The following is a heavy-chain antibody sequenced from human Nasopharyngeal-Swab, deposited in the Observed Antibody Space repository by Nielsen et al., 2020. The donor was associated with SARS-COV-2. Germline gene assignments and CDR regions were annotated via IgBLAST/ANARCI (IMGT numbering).Heavy chain of an antibody. V-gene: IGHV4-39*07. D-gene: IGHD3-3*01. CDR2: IYSSGST. Sequence: WIRQPPGTGLEWIGSIYSSGSTYYNPSLKSRVTISVDTSKNQFSLKLSSVAAADTAVYYCASGGVNANTIFGVVIPPLWYYYGMDVWGQGTTVTVSS. J-gene: IGHJ6*02. CDR3: ASGGVNANTIFGVVIPPLWYYYGMDV.